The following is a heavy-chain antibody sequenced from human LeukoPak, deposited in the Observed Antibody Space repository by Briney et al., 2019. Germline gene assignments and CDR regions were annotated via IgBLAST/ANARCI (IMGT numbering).Heavy chain of an antibody. CDR1: GFTFSSYG. CDR2: ISYDGSKK. D-gene: IGHD3-3*01. CDR3: AKLHPDFWSGYSRNYYYYGMDV. Sequence: PGRSLRLSCAASGFTFSSYGMHWVRQAPGKGLEWVAVISYDGSKKYYADSVKGRFTISRDNSKNTLYLQRNSLRAEDTAVYYCAKLHPDFWSGYSRNYYYYGMDVWGQGTTVTVSS. V-gene: IGHV3-30*18. J-gene: IGHJ6*02.